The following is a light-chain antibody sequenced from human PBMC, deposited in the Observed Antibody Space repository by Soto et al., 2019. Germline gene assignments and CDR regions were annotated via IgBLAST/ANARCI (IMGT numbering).Light chain of an antibody. V-gene: IGKV3-20*01. J-gene: IGKJ1*01. Sequence: ELVLTQSPGTLPLSPGESATLSCRASRSVSGAYLAWYKQNPGQAPRLLIYGASTRATGIPDRFSGSGSGTDFTLTISGLESEDFAVYYCHQYANSHWTFGQGTRVEIK. CDR1: RSVSGAY. CDR2: GAS. CDR3: HQYANSHWT.